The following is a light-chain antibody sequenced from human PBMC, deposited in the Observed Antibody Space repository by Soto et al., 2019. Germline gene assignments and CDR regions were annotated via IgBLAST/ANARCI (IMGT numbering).Light chain of an antibody. V-gene: IGLV2-14*01. Sequence: QSALTQPASVSGSPGQSITISCTGTSSDVGGYNYVSWYQQHPGKAPKLMIYEVSNRPSGVSNRFSGSKSGNTASLTISGRHAEDEADYYCSSYKISSIDDVFGAGTKLTVL. CDR3: SSYKISSIDDV. J-gene: IGLJ2*01. CDR1: SSDVGGYNY. CDR2: EVS.